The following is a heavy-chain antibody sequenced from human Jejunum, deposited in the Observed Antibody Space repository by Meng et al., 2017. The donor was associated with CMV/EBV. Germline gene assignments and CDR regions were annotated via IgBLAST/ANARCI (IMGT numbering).Heavy chain of an antibody. CDR3: TRCGINCYLDY. CDR2: IRSKNSGGTT. D-gene: IGHD2-15*01. J-gene: IGHJ4*03. Sequence: SGFSATASFLAWVRHTPGKGLEWVGFIRSKNSGGTTEYAASVKGRFLVSRDESNSVTYLQMNDLRIEDTAIYYCTRCGINCYLDYWGQGTLVTVSS. V-gene: IGHV3-49*04. CDR1: GFSATASF.